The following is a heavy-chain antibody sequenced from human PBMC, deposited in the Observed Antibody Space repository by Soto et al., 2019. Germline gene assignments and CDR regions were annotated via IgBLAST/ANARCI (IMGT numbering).Heavy chain of an antibody. J-gene: IGHJ4*02. CDR1: GFSFTNCC. Sequence: GCLTLYCEAPGFSFTNCCMHWVRQVPGKGLVWVSRIDTSGSSTSYADSVKGRFTISRDNAKNTVSLQMNSLRAEDTGVYYCAKDSWYFDLWSQGSLVTVSS. D-gene: IGHD3-9*01. CDR2: IDTSGSST. V-gene: IGHV3-74*01. CDR3: AKDSWYFDL.